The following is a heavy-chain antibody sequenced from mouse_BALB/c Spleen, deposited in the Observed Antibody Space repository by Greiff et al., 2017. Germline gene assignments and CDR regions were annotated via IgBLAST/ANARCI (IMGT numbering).Heavy chain of an antibody. V-gene: IGHV5-6-3*01. CDR2: INSNGGST. J-gene: IGHJ2*01. Sequence: EVMLVEPGGGLVQPGGSLKLSCAASGFTFSSYGMSWVRQTPDKRLELVATINSNGGSTYYPDSVKGRFTISRDNAKNTLYLQMSSLKSEDTAMYYWARDSSGYGYFDYWGQGTTLTVAS. D-gene: IGHD3-1*01. CDR3: ARDSSGYGYFDY. CDR1: GFTFSSYG.